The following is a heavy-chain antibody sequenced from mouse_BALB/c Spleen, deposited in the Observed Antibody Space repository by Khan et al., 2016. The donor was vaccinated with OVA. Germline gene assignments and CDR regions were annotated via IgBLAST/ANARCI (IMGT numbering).Heavy chain of an antibody. V-gene: IGHV5-6*01. CDR3: TRFCYYYGCEVFAY. Sequence: EVELVESGGDLVKPGGSLKLSCAASGFTFSTYGMSWVRQTPDKRLEWVATVSTGGGYTYYQDSVKGRFTISRDNAKNTLYLQMSGLKSEDTSMFYGTRFCYYYGCEVFAYWGQGTLVTVSA. D-gene: IGHD1-1*01. J-gene: IGHJ3*01. CDR2: VSTGGGYT. CDR1: GFTFSTYG.